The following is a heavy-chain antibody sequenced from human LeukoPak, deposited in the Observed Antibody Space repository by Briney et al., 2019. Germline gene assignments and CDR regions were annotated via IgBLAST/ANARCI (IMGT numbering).Heavy chain of an antibody. Sequence: SETLSLTCAVYGGSFSGYYWSWIRQPAGKGLEWIGRIYTSGSTNYNPSLKSRVTISVDTSKNQFSLKLSSVTAADTAVYYCAREVKGYYYGSGSTWTGSKSNWFDPWGQGTLVTVSS. V-gene: IGHV4-4*07. J-gene: IGHJ5*02. D-gene: IGHD3-10*01. CDR1: GGSFSGYY. CDR3: AREVKGYYYGSGSTWTGSKSNWFDP. CDR2: IYTSGST.